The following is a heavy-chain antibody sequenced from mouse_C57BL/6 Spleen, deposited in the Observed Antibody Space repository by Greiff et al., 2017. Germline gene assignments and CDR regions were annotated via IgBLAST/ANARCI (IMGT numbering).Heavy chain of an antibody. CDR1: GYTFTSYW. J-gene: IGHJ3*01. D-gene: IGHD1-1*01. Sequence: QVQLQQPGAELVMPGASVKLSCKASGYTFTSYWMHWVKQRPGQGLEWIGEIDPSDSYTNYNQKFKGKSTLTVDKSSSTAYMQLSSLTSEDSAVYYCARSPNYYGRGWFAYWGQGTLVTVSA. CDR2: IDPSDSYT. CDR3: ARSPNYYGRGWFAY. V-gene: IGHV1-69*01.